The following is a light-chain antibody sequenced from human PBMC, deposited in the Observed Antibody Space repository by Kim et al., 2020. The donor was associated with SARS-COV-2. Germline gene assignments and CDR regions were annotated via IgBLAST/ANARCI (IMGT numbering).Light chain of an antibody. CDR1: SSDVGGYNF. J-gene: IGLJ1*01. V-gene: IGLV2-8*01. CDR3: SSYAGSNNV. Sequence: PGQSVPFSCAGTSSDVGGYNFVSWYQQHPGKAPKLMIYEVSKRPSGVPDRFSGSKSGNTASLTVSGLQAEDEADYYCSSYAGSNNVFGTGTKVTVL. CDR2: EVS.